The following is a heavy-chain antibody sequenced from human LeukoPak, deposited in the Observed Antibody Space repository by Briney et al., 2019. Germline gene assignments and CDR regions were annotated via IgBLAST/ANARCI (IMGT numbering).Heavy chain of an antibody. CDR3: AREQNIRGVIIMVDS. CDR2: ISNIDANT. V-gene: IGHV3-23*01. J-gene: IGHJ4*02. Sequence: GGSLRLSCVASGFTFSNFATSWVRDSPGKGLEWVSGISNIDANTYYADSVKGRFAISRDNSKNTLYLQMNNLRIEDTAVYYCAREQNIRGVIIMVDSWGQGTLVTVSS. CDR1: GFTFSNFA. D-gene: IGHD3-10*01.